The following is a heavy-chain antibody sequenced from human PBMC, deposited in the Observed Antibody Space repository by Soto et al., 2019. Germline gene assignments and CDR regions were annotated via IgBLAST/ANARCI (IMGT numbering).Heavy chain of an antibody. Sequence: PSETLSLTCTVSGGSISSSSYYWGWIRQPPGKGLEWIGSIYYSGSTYYNPSLKSRVTISVDTSKNQFSLKLSSVTAADTAVYYCARRAAAGLNYYYYYGMDVWGQGTTVTGLL. CDR3: ARRAAAGLNYYYYYGMDV. D-gene: IGHD6-13*01. CDR2: IYYSGST. CDR1: GGSISSSSYY. J-gene: IGHJ6*02. V-gene: IGHV4-39*01.